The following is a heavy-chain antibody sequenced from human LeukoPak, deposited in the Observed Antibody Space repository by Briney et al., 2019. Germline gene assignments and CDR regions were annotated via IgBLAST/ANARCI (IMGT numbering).Heavy chain of an antibody. CDR3: ARGRRLRGYSYGYGY. J-gene: IGHJ4*02. CDR1: GGSFSGYY. CDR2: INHSGST. Sequence: SEILSLTCAVYGGSFSGYYWSWIRQPPGKGPEWIGEINHSGSTNYNPSLKSRVTISVDTSKNQFSLKLSSVTAADTAVYYCARGRRLRGYSYGYGYWGQGTLVTVSS. D-gene: IGHD5-18*01. V-gene: IGHV4-34*01.